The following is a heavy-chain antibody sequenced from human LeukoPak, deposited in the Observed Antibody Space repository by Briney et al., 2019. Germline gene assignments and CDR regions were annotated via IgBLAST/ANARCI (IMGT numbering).Heavy chain of an antibody. CDR3: ARATVGYYYDSSGYREYFQH. D-gene: IGHD3-22*01. J-gene: IGHJ1*01. V-gene: IGHV4-39*07. CDR1: GGSISSSSYY. Sequence: SETLSLTCTVSGGSISSSSYYWGWIRQPPGKGLEWIGSIYYSGSTYYNPSLKSRATISVDTSKNQFSLKLSSVTAADTAVYYCARATVGYYYDSSGYREYFQHWGQGTLVTVSS. CDR2: IYYSGST.